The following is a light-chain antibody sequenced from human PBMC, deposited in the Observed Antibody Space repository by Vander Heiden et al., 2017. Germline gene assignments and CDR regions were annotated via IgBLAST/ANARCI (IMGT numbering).Light chain of an antibody. V-gene: IGKV2-28*01. Sequence: VMTQSPLFLPVTPGESASISCRSSQRLLYSDGNNYLDWYLQKPGQSPQLLIYWGSTRASGVPERFTGSGSGTDFALKITRVEAEDVGIYYCMQPLQTPRTFGQGTKVEI. CDR2: WGS. CDR1: QRLLYSDGNNY. CDR3: MQPLQTPRT. J-gene: IGKJ1*01.